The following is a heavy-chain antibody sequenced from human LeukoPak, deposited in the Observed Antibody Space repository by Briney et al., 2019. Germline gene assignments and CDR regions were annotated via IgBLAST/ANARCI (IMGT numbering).Heavy chain of an antibody. CDR2: INHSGST. J-gene: IGHJ4*02. Sequence: NTSETLSLTCAVYGGSFSGYYWSWIRQPPGKGLEWIGEINHSGSTNYNPSLKSRVTISVDTSKNQFSLKLSSVTAADTAVYYCARAEATYYYGSGSYYYFDYWGQGTLVTVSS. CDR1: GGSFSGYY. CDR3: ARAEATYYYGSGSYYYFDY. V-gene: IGHV4-34*01. D-gene: IGHD3-10*01.